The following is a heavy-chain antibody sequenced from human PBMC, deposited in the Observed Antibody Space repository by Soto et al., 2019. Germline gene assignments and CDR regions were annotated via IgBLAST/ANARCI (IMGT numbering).Heavy chain of an antibody. Sequence: SQTLSLTCAISGDSVSSNSAAWNWIRQSPSRGLEWLGRTFYRSQWYDDYAVSVKSRITINADMSKNQFSLQLNSVTPEDTALYYCVRDDSASGRYFDYWGQGTLVTVSS. V-gene: IGHV6-1*01. CDR2: TFYRSQWYD. CDR1: GDSVSSNSAA. D-gene: IGHD3-22*01. J-gene: IGHJ4*02. CDR3: VRDDSASGRYFDY.